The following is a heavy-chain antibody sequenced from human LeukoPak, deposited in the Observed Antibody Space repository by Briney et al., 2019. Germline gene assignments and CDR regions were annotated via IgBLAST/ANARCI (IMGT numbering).Heavy chain of an antibody. J-gene: IGHJ4*02. Sequence: GGSLRLSCVASEFTLSYYWMSWVRQAPGKGLEWVANINEDGSQQNYLDSVKSRFTVSRDNARNSLFLQLNSLRAEDTAVYYCAGDLDCNGNTCYELHSNWGQGTLVTVSS. CDR2: INEDGSQQ. D-gene: IGHD2-2*01. CDR1: EFTLSYYW. CDR3: AGDLDCNGNTCYELHSN. V-gene: IGHV3-7*01.